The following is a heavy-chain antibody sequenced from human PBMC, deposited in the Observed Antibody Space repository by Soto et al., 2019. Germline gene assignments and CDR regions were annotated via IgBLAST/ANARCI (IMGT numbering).Heavy chain of an antibody. CDR3: ARAHCSNGICYAFDI. CDR1: GGSLSFYS. D-gene: IGHD2-8*01. CDR2: IHHSGDT. V-gene: IGHV4-59*01. J-gene: IGHJ3*02. Sequence: SETLSLTCAVSGGSLSFYSWSWIRQPPGKGLEWIGYIHHSGDTDYNPSLKSRVTISVDRPQNQLSLKLTSVTTADTAVYYCARAHCSNGICYAFDIWGPGTKVTVSS.